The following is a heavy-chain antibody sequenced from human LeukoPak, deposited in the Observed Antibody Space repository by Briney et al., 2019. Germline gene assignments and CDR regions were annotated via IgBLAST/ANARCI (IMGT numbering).Heavy chain of an antibody. J-gene: IGHJ5*02. D-gene: IGHD3-3*01. CDR2: INPNSGGT. CDR3: ATTGVDGWFDP. Sequence: ASVKVSCKASGYTFTGYYMHWVRRAPGQGLEWMGWINPNSGGTNYAQRFQGRVTMTRDTSINTAYMVLNRLRSDDTAVYYCATTGVDGWFDPWGQGTLVTVSS. CDR1: GYTFTGYY. V-gene: IGHV1-2*02.